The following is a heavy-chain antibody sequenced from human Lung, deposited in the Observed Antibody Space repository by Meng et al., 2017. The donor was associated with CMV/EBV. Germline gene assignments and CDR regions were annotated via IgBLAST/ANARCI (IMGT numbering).Heavy chain of an antibody. V-gene: IGHV1-18*04. CDR1: FKNYG. J-gene: IGHJ4*02. Sequence: FKNYGLIWVRQAPGKGLEWVGGISAYSGNTNYAQKIQERVTMTTHTSSNTAYMELRSLRSDDTAIYYCARVVVHYYARGDNADYSDYWGQGTLVTVSS. D-gene: IGHD3-10*02. CDR3: ARVVVHYYARGDNADYSDY. CDR2: ISAYSGNT.